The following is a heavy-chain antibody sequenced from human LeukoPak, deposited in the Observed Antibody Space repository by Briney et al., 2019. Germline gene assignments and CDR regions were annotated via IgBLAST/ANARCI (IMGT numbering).Heavy chain of an antibody. V-gene: IGHV4-59*11. CDR1: SGSISSHY. CDR3: AREGIAAATDAFDI. CDR2: IYYSGST. J-gene: IGHJ3*02. Sequence: SETLSLTCTVSSGSISSHYWSWIRQPPGKGLEWIGYIYYSGSTNHNPSLSGRVTLSLDTSKNQLSLKLNSVTAADTAVYYCAREGIAAATDAFDIWGQGTLVTVSS. D-gene: IGHD6-13*01.